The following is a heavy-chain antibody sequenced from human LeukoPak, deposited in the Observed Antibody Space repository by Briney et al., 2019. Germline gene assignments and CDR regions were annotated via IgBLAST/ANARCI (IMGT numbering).Heavy chain of an antibody. V-gene: IGHV3-53*01. Sequence: GGSLRLSCAASGFIVTSNYMTWVRQAPGRGLEWVSVVYTGEDTYHADSVKGRFTISRDNSMNTLYLEMKSLRVEDTAVYYCARVSMDKSITNWFDPWGEGTLVTVSS. CDR1: GFIVTSNY. D-gene: IGHD2/OR15-2a*01. CDR2: VYTGEDT. CDR3: ARVSMDKSITNWFDP. J-gene: IGHJ5*02.